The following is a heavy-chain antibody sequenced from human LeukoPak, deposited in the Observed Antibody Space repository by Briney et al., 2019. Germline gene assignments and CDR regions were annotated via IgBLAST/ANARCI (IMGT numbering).Heavy chain of an antibody. J-gene: IGHJ4*02. CDR3: ANDPNCSGGSCSDY. V-gene: IGHV3-23*01. Sequence: GGSLRLSCAASGFAFSSYAMSWVRQAPGKGLEWVSAISGSGGSTYYADSVKGRFTISRDNSKNTLYLQMNSLRAEDTAVYYCANDPNCSGGSCSDYWGQGTLVTVSS. CDR2: ISGSGGST. D-gene: IGHD2-15*01. CDR1: GFAFSSYA.